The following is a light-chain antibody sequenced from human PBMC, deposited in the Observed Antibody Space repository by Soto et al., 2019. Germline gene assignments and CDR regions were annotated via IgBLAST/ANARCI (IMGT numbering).Light chain of an antibody. V-gene: IGKV1-12*01. CDR3: QKYNSAPWT. Sequence: DIQMTPSPSSVSASVGDTVTITCRASQGLKFLAWYQQKPGKAPRLLIYEATNLQSGVPPRFSGSGSGTDFTLTISSLQPEDVATYYCQKYNSAPWTFGQGTKVDIK. J-gene: IGKJ1*01. CDR1: QGLKF. CDR2: EAT.